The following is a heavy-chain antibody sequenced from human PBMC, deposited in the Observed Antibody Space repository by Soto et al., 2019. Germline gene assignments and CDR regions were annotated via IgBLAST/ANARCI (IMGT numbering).Heavy chain of an antibody. Sequence: SETLSLTCAVSGGSFTSNNWWGWVRQPPGQGLEWIGEIYRTGSTNYNPSLKSRVTISLDKSENQFSLKVTSLTAADTAVYYCASRDPGTSVGYWGQGTLVTVSS. V-gene: IGHV4-4*02. D-gene: IGHD1-7*01. CDR1: GGSFTSNNW. CDR2: IYRTGST. CDR3: ASRDPGTSVGY. J-gene: IGHJ4*02.